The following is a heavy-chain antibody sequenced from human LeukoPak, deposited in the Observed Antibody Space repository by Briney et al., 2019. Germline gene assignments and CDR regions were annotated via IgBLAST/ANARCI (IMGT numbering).Heavy chain of an antibody. V-gene: IGHV3-23*01. J-gene: IGHJ4*02. D-gene: IGHD1-26*01. CDR1: GFTFSSYA. CDR2: ISGSGGST. CDR3: AKDRIVGATARLFDY. Sequence: GGSLRLSCAASGFTFSSYAMSWVRQAPGKGLGWVSAISGSGGSTYYADSVKGRFTISRDNSKNTLYLQMNSLRAEDTAVYYCAKDRIVGATARLFDYWGQGTLVTVSS.